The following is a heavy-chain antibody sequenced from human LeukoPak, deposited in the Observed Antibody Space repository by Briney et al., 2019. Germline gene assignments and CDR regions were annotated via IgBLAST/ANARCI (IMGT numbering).Heavy chain of an antibody. D-gene: IGHD1-26*01. CDR1: GFTFSSYG. Sequence: GGSLRLSCAASGFTFSSYGMHWVRQAPGKGLEWVVVIWYDGSNKYYADSVKGRFTISRDNSKNTLYLQMNSLRAEDTAVYYCASSGSSDLYYFDYWGQGTLVTVSS. CDR2: IWYDGSNK. CDR3: ASSGSSDLYYFDY. J-gene: IGHJ4*02. V-gene: IGHV3-33*01.